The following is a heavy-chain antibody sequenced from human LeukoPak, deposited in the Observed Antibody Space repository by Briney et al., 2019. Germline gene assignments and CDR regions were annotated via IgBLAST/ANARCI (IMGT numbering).Heavy chain of an antibody. Sequence: GASVKVSCKASGYPFTGYYIHWVRQAPGQGLEWMGWIHPNSGGTNYAQKFQGRVTMTRDTSISTAYMELSRLRSDDTAVYYCARDLVYSSSNFYYYYYMDVWGKGTTVTVSS. J-gene: IGHJ6*03. CDR3: ARDLVYSSSNFYYYYYMDV. D-gene: IGHD6-6*01. CDR1: GYPFTGYY. CDR2: IHPNSGGT. V-gene: IGHV1-2*02.